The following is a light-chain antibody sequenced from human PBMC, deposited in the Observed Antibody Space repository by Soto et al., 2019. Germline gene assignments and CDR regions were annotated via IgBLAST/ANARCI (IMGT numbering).Light chain of an antibody. Sequence: DIPMTQSPSSLSASVGDRVTITCQASQDISNYLNWYQQKPGKAPKLLIYDASNLETGVPSRFSGSGSGTDFTFTISSLQPEDIATYYCQQYDNLQLTFGEGTKVEIK. V-gene: IGKV1-33*01. J-gene: IGKJ4*01. CDR2: DAS. CDR1: QDISNY. CDR3: QQYDNLQLT.